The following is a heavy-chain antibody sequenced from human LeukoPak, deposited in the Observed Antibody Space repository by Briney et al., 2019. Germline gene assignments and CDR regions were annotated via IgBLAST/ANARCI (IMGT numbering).Heavy chain of an antibody. Sequence: GGSLRLSCAASGFTFSSYSMNWVRQAPGKGLEWVSYISSSSSTIYYADSVKGRFTISRDNAKNSLFLQMNSLRAEDTAVYYCARGYYDFWSGYYYYYYYYMDVWGKGTTVTVSS. V-gene: IGHV3-48*04. J-gene: IGHJ6*03. CDR2: ISSSSSTI. D-gene: IGHD3-3*01. CDR1: GFTFSSYS. CDR3: ARGYYDFWSGYYYYYYYYMDV.